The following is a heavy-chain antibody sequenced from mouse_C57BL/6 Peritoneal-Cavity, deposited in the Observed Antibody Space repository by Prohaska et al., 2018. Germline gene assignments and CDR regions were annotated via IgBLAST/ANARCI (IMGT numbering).Heavy chain of an antibody. J-gene: IGHJ1*03. CDR3: ARDYGSSYGYFDV. CDR1: GYSFTDYN. CDR2: INPNYDTT. D-gene: IGHD1-1*01. Sequence: EFQLQQSGPELVKPGASVKISCKASGYSFTDYNMNWVKQSNGKSLEWIGVINPNYDTTSYNQKFKGKATWNGDQSSSTAYMQLNSLTSEDSAVYYCARDYGSSYGYFDVWGTGTTVTVSS. V-gene: IGHV1-39*01.